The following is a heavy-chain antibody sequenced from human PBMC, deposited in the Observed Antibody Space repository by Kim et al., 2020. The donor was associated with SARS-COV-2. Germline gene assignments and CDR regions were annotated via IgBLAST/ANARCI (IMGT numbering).Heavy chain of an antibody. V-gene: IGHV1-46*01. Sequence: TYAQRFQGRVTVTRDTSTTTVYMELSSLRSEDTAMYYCARASVWYSGGYWGQGTLVTVSS. CDR3: ARASVWYSGGY. J-gene: IGHJ4*02. D-gene: IGHD6-19*01.